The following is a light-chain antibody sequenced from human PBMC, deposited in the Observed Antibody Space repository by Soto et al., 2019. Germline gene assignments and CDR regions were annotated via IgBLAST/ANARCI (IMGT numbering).Light chain of an antibody. V-gene: IGKV4-1*01. Sequence: DIVMTQSPDSLAVSLGERATINCKSSQSVLYSSNNKNYLAWYQQKPGQPPKLLIYWASTRESGVPDRFSGSGSGTDFTLTISRLQAEDVAVYYCQQYYSTPLTFGQGTKVEIK. CDR3: QQYYSTPLT. J-gene: IGKJ1*01. CDR1: QSVLYSSNNKNY. CDR2: WAS.